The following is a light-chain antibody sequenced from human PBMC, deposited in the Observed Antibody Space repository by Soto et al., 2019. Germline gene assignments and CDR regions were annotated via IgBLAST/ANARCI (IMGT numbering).Light chain of an antibody. CDR3: QQRSNWPPRIT. Sequence: EVVLTQSPATLSLSPGERATLSCRASQSVRSYLAWYQQRPGQAPRLLIYDASNRATGIPARFSGRGSGTDFTLTISSLEPEDFAVYYCQQRSNWPPRITFGQGTRLEIK. CDR2: DAS. CDR1: QSVRSY. J-gene: IGKJ5*01. V-gene: IGKV3-11*01.